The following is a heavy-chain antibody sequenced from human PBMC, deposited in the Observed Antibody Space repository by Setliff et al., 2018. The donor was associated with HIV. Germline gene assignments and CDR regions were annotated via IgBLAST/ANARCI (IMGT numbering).Heavy chain of an antibody. Sequence: SETLSLTCSVSGASISSSSYYWGWVRQPPGKGLEWIGSVSYSGSTYYSPSLKSRVTIAVDTSKNQFSLNLKSMTAADTAVYYRASCHVAIGYDFNYWGQGVLVTVSS. V-gene: IGHV4-39*01. CDR2: VSYSGST. CDR3: ASCHVAIGYDFNY. D-gene: IGHD5-18*01. CDR1: GASISSSSYY. J-gene: IGHJ4*02.